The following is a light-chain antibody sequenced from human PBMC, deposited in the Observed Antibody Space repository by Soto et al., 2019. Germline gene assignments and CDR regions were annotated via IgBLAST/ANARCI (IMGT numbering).Light chain of an antibody. CDR1: SSNIGNNY. J-gene: IGLJ1*01. CDR3: GTWDSSLSAHYV. V-gene: IGLV1-51*01. CDR2: DNN. Sequence: QSVQRHPPSVSSAPGHKVTIACSGSSSNIGNNYVSWYQQLPGTAPKLLIYDNNKRPSGIPDRFSGSKSGTSATLGITGLQTGDEADYYCGTWDSSLSAHYVFGTGTKVTVL.